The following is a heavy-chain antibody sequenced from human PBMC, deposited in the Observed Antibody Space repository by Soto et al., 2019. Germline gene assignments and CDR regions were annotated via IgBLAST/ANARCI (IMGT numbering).Heavy chain of an antibody. CDR3: AREFRSGDILFDY. D-gene: IGHD3-3*01. Sequence: PSQTLSLTCAISGDSVSSNSDAWTWIRQSPSRGLEWLGRTYYRSQWSQWYNDYAVSVKSRMTINADTSKNQFSLQLNSVTPDDTVVYYCAREFRSGDILFDYWGQGTLVTGS. CDR1: GDSVSSNSDA. V-gene: IGHV6-1*01. J-gene: IGHJ4*02. CDR2: TYYRSQWSQWYN.